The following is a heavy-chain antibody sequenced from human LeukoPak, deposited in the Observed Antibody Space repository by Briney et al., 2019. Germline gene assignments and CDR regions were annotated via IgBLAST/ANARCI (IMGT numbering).Heavy chain of an antibody. CDR1: GYTFTSYG. J-gene: IGHJ4*02. V-gene: IGHV1-18*01. CDR3: ARVARRITIFGVVIIEGFDY. D-gene: IGHD3-3*01. Sequence: ASVKVSCKASGYTFTSYGISWVRQAPGQGFEWMGWISAYNGNTNYAQKLQGRVTMTTDTSTSTAYMELRSLRSDDTAVYYCARVARRITIFGVVIIEGFDYWGQGTLVTVSS. CDR2: ISAYNGNT.